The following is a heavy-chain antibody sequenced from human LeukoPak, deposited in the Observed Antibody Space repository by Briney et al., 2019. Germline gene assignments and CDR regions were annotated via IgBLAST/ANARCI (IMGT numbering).Heavy chain of an antibody. CDR1: GFTFSSYA. Sequence: GSLRLSCAASGFTFSSYAMHWVRQAPGKGLEWVAVISYDGSNKYYVDSVKGRFTISRDNSKNTLYLQMNSLRAEDTAVYYCAREQYDFWSGYADYWGQGTLVTVSS. D-gene: IGHD3-3*01. V-gene: IGHV3-30-3*01. J-gene: IGHJ4*02. CDR3: AREQYDFWSGYADY. CDR2: ISYDGSNK.